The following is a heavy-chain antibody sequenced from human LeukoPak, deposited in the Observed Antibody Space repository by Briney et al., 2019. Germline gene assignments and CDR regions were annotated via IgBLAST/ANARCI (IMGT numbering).Heavy chain of an antibody. Sequence: SETLSLTCTVSGGFISSYYWSWIRQPAGKGLEWIGRIYTSGSTNYNPSLKSRVTMSVDTSKNQFSLKLSSVTAADTAVYYCARHAPYSSGEDWFDPWGQGTLVTVSS. D-gene: IGHD6-19*01. J-gene: IGHJ5*02. CDR1: GGFISSYY. CDR2: IYTSGST. V-gene: IGHV4-4*07. CDR3: ARHAPYSSGEDWFDP.